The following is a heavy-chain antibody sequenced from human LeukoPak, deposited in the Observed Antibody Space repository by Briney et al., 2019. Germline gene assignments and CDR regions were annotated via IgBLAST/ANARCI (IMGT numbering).Heavy chain of an antibody. CDR2: ISGSGGST. CDR1: GFAFSSYA. Sequence: GGSLRLSCAASGFAFSSYAMSWVRQAPGKGLEWVSAISGSGGSTYYADSVKGRFTISRDNSKNTLYLQMNSLRAEDTAVYYCATLLGYCGGDCYPDYWGPGTLVTVSS. V-gene: IGHV3-23*01. CDR3: ATLLGYCGGDCYPDY. J-gene: IGHJ4*02. D-gene: IGHD2-21*02.